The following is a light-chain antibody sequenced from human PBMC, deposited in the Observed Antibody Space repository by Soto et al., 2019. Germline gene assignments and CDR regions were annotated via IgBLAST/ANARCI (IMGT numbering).Light chain of an antibody. J-gene: IGKJ1*01. CDR2: GPS. CDR3: QQYGSSPWT. CDR1: QSVSD. Sequence: EIVLTQSPGTLSLSPGERATLSCRASQSVSDLAWYQQKPGQAPRLLIYGPSTRATGIPDRVSGSGSGTDFTLTISGLESEDFAVYYCQQYGSSPWTFGQGTKVEIK. V-gene: IGKV3-20*01.